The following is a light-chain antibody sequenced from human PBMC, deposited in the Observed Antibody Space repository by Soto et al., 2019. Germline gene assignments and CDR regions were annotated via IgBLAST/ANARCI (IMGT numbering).Light chain of an antibody. CDR1: QSIYIY. Sequence: DIQMTQSPSSLSASIGDRVTITCRASQSIYIYLNWYQQKAGKAPKLLIYAASSLQRGVPSTFSGGGSGTDFTLTTSSLQPEDFATYYCQQSHSGITFGQGTRLEIK. CDR3: QQSHSGIT. V-gene: IGKV1-39*01. J-gene: IGKJ5*01. CDR2: AAS.